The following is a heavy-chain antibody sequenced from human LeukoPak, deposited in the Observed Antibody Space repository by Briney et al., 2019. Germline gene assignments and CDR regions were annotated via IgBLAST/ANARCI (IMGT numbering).Heavy chain of an antibody. CDR3: ARIAVAGEGFDY. D-gene: IGHD6-19*01. J-gene: IGHJ4*02. CDR1: GFTFSSYW. CDR2: IKQDGSEK. Sequence: PGGSLRLSYAASGFTFSSYWMSWVRQAPGKGLEWVANIKQDGSEKYYVDSVKGRFTISRDSAKNSLYLQMNSLRDEDTTVYHCARIAVAGEGFDYWGQGTLVTVSS. V-gene: IGHV3-7*04.